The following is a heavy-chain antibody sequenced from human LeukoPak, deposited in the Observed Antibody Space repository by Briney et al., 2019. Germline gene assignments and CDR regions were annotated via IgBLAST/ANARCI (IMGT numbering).Heavy chain of an antibody. V-gene: IGHV3-74*01. Sequence: GGSLRLSCAASGYTFSSYWMHWVRQAPGKGLVWVPRINSDGSSTSYADSVKGRFTISRDNAKNTLYLQMNSLRAEDTAVYYCARELNRRGDSGRDYWGQGTLVTVSS. J-gene: IGHJ4*02. CDR3: ARELNRRGDSGRDY. D-gene: IGHD5-12*01. CDR1: GYTFSSYW. CDR2: INSDGSST.